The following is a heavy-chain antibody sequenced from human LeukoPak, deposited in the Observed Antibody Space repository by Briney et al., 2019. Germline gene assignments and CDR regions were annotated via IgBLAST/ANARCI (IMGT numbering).Heavy chain of an antibody. CDR3: AKDRFYDILTGYPDY. CDR2: ISGSSGRT. V-gene: IGHV3-23*01. Sequence: GGSLRLSCAASGFTLSSFGMSWVRQAPGKGLEWVSAISGSSGRTYYADAVKGRFTVSRDISKNTVSLQMNRLRADDTAKYHCAKDRFYDILTGYPDYWGQGTLVTVSS. D-gene: IGHD3-9*01. J-gene: IGHJ4*02. CDR1: GFTLSSFG.